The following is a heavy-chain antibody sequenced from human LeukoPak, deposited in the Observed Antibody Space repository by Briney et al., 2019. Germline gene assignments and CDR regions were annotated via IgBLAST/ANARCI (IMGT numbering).Heavy chain of an antibody. J-gene: IGHJ6*02. Sequence: GASVKVSCKASGYTFTSYYMHWVRQAPGQGLEWMGIINPSGGNTSYAQKFQGRVTMTRDTSTSTVYMELSSLRSEDTAVYYCARGAGVAPALYYYYYGMDVWGQGTTVTVSS. D-gene: IGHD2-2*01. CDR3: ARGAGVAPALYYYYYGMDV. CDR2: INPSGGNT. CDR1: GYTFTSYY. V-gene: IGHV1-46*01.